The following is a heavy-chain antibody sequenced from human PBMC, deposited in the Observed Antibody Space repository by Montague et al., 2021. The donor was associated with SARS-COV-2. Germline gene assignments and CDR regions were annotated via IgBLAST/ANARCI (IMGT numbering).Heavy chain of an antibody. CDR3: ARVVAAAGTPVFDY. Sequence: SETLSLTCTVSGGSISSYYWSWIRQPPGKGLEWIGYIYYSGSTNYNHSLKSRVTISVDTSKNQFSLKLSSVTAADTAVYYCARVVAAAGTPVFDYWGQGTLVTVSS. CDR1: GGSISSYY. CDR2: IYYSGST. J-gene: IGHJ4*02. V-gene: IGHV4-59*01. D-gene: IGHD6-13*01.